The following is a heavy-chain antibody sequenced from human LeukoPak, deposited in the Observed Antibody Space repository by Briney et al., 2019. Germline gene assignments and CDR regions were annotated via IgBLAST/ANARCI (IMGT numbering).Heavy chain of an antibody. J-gene: IGHJ4*02. CDR2: IYYSGGT. CDR1: GGSIKRFY. D-gene: IGHD5-18*01. Sequence: GALXLXXAVSGGSIKRFYWTWIREPPGEGXXWIGYIYYSGGTNYNPSLKSRVTISVDTSMNQFSLKLSSVTAADTAVYYCAREKGNSYGYDYWGQGTLVTVSS. CDR3: AREKGNSYGYDY. V-gene: IGHV4-59*01.